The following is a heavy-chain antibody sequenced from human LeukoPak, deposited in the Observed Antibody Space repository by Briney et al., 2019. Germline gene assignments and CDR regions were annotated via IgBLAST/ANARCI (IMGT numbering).Heavy chain of an antibody. D-gene: IGHD3-9*01. CDR2: IYSGGST. CDR1: GFTVSSNY. V-gene: IGHV3-53*01. J-gene: IGHJ4*02. Sequence: GGSLRLSCAASGFTVSSNYMSWVRQAPGKGLEWVSVIYSGGSTYYADSVKGRFTISRDKSKNTLYLQMNTRRAADTAVYYCVREDILTGFDYWGQGTLVTVSS. CDR3: VREDILTGFDY.